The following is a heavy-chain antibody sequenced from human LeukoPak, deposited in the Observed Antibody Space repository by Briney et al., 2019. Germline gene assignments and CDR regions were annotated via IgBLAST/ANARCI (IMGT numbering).Heavy chain of an antibody. CDR2: ITPSAGRT. CDR3: ARAGGYIYGHWYFDL. Sequence: ASVKVSCKASGYTSTSYYMHWVRHAPGQGLVCMGKITPSAGRTSYAQKFQGRVTIIRDTPTSTVYMELSSVRSEDTAVYYCARAGGYIYGHWYFDLWGRGTLVTVSS. CDR1: GYTSTSYY. V-gene: IGHV1-46*01. J-gene: IGHJ2*01. D-gene: IGHD5-18*01.